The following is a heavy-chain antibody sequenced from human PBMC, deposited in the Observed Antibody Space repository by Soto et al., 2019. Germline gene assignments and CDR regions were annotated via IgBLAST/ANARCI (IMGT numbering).Heavy chain of an antibody. CDR1: GFTFSSYA. Sequence: GGSLRLSCAASGFTFSSYAMSWVRQAPGKGLEWVSAISGSGGSTYYADSVKGRFTISRDNSKNTLYLQMNSLRAEDTAAYYCAKEVRDIVVVVAAVPDYFDYWGQGTLVTVSS. J-gene: IGHJ4*02. CDR3: AKEVRDIVVVVAAVPDYFDY. CDR2: ISGSGGST. D-gene: IGHD2-15*01. V-gene: IGHV3-23*01.